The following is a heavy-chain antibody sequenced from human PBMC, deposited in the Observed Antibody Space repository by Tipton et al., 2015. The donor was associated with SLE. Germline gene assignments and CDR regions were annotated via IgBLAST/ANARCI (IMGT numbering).Heavy chain of an antibody. Sequence: SLRLSCAASGFTFTNAWMTWVRQAPGKGLEWVGRIKSKTDGGTIDYAAPVKGRFTISRDDSKNTLYLQMNSLRDEDTAVYYCAKDAIEGAIAAFDFWGQGTLVTVST. CDR1: GFTFTNAW. CDR3: AKDAIEGAIAAFDF. J-gene: IGHJ4*02. D-gene: IGHD1-26*01. V-gene: IGHV3-15*01. CDR2: IKSKTDGGTI.